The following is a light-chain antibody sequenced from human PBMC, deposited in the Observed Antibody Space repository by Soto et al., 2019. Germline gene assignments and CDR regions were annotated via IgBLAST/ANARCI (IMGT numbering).Light chain of an antibody. CDR2: GAS. J-gene: IGKJ1*01. V-gene: IGKV3-20*01. CDR3: QQYGSSPTWT. Sequence: IVLTQSPGTPSLSPGERATLSCRASQSVSSSYLAWYQQKPGQAPRLLIYGASSRATGIPDRFSGSGSGTDFTLTISRLEPEDFAVYYCQQYGSSPTWTFGQGTKVDIK. CDR1: QSVSSSY.